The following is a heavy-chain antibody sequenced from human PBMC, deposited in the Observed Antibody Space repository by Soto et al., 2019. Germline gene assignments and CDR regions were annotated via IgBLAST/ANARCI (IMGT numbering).Heavy chain of an antibody. D-gene: IGHD6-13*01. CDR3: AKRRVAAGHFDY. V-gene: IGHV3-23*01. CDR1: GFSFSRYA. Sequence: GGSVRLACAVSGFSFSRYAMGWVRQGPGKGQGWVAVVSIGGSTHYADSVRGRFTISRDNSKNTLSLQITSLTAEDTAVYFCAKRRVAAGHFDYWGQGGLVTVSS. CDR2: VSIGGST. J-gene: IGHJ4*02.